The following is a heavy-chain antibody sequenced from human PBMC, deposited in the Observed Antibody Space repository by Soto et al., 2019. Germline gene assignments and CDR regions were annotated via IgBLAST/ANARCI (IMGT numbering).Heavy chain of an antibody. Sequence: ASVKVSCKASGYTFTGYYMHWVRQAPGQGLEWMGWISAYNGNTNYAQKLQGRVTMTTDTSTSTAYMELRSLRSDDTAVYYCARISSSWYREYYFDYWGQGTLVTVSS. D-gene: IGHD6-13*01. CDR1: GYTFTGYY. J-gene: IGHJ4*02. CDR3: ARISSSWYREYYFDY. CDR2: ISAYNGNT. V-gene: IGHV1-18*04.